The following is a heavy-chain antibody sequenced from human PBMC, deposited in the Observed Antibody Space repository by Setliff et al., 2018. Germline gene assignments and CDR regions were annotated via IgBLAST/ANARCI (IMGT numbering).Heavy chain of an antibody. V-gene: IGHV5-51*01. CDR1: GYSFTSYW. CDR3: ARQGYCSSTSCYAGDAFDT. Sequence: PGESLKISCKGSGYSFTSYWIGWVRQMPGKGLEWMGIIYPGDSGTRYSPSFQGQVTISADKSISTAYLQWSSLKASDTAMYYCARQGYCSSTSCYAGDAFDTWGQGTMVTVSS. J-gene: IGHJ3*02. D-gene: IGHD2-2*01. CDR2: IYPGDSGT.